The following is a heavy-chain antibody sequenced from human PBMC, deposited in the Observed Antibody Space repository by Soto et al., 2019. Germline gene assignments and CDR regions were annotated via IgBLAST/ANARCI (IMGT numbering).Heavy chain of an antibody. Sequence: QLHLVQSGAVVKKPGASVTVSCSASGYPVTAYYMHWVRQAPGRGLEWMGGINPATGAAKYTQTFQGRVTMTRATSTGTVFMELGGLTSEATAVFYCARGGGVGVAGSAAFDMWGQGTLVTVSS. CDR3: ARGGGVGVAGSAAFDM. D-gene: IGHD3-3*01. V-gene: IGHV1-2*02. J-gene: IGHJ3*02. CDR2: INPATGAA. CDR1: GYPVTAYY.